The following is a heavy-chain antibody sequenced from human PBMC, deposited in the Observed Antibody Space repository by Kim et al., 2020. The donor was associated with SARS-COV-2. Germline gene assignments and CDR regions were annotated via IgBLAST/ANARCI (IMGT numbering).Heavy chain of an antibody. CDR2: K. D-gene: IGHD6-13*01. Sequence: KFWADAVHGRCTVSRDTSKTTVYLHLNSLRTEDTAFYYCAKAAGSSWYPDSWGQGTLVTVSS. J-gene: IGHJ4*02. V-gene: IGHV3-30*02. CDR3: AKAAGSSWYPDS.